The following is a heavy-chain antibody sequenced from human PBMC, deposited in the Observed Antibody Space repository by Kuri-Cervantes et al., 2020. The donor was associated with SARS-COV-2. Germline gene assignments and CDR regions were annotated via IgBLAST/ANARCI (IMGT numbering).Heavy chain of an antibody. CDR2: ISNSGSNT. Sequence: GESLKISCAGSGFTFSDYYMTWIRQAPGKGLEWVSYISNSGSNTNYADYVKGRFTISRDNAKKSLYLQMSSLRGDDTAVYYCARGRQQLPWNFDYWGQGILVTVSS. CDR1: GFTFSDYY. V-gene: IGHV3-11*06. CDR3: ARGRQQLPWNFDY. D-gene: IGHD6-13*01. J-gene: IGHJ4*02.